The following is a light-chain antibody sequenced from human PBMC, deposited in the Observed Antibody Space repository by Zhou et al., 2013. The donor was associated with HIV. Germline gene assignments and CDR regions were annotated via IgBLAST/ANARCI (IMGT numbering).Light chain of an antibody. Sequence: EIVLTQSPGTLSLSPGERATLSCRASQSLRTNSLAWYQQRSGQAPRLLMFNGSKRATGVPDRFSGSGSGTDFTLTISRLEPDDFALYYCQQYVTSPRVTFGGGTKLEI. CDR2: NGS. J-gene: IGKJ4*01. CDR3: QQYVTSPRVT. CDR1: QSLRTNS. V-gene: IGKV3-20*01.